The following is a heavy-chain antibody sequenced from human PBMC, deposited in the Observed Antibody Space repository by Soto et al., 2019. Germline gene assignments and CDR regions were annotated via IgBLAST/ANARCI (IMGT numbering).Heavy chain of an antibody. CDR3: ARTPYSSSWRYFDY. D-gene: IGHD6-13*01. V-gene: IGHV1-69*13. CDR2: IIPIFGTA. J-gene: IGHJ4*02. Sequence: ASVKVSCKASGGTFSSYAISWVRQAPGQGLEWMGGIIPIFGTANYAQKFQGRVTITADESTSTAYMELSSLRSEDTAVYYCARTPYSSSWRYFDYWGQGTLVTVSS. CDR1: GGTFSSYA.